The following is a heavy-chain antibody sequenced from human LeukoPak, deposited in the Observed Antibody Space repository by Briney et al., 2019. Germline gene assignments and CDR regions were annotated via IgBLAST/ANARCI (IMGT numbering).Heavy chain of an antibody. CDR2: ISGSGGST. Sequence: PGGSLRLSCAASGFTFRSYAMSWVRQAPGKGLEWVSAISGSGGSTYFADSVKGRFTISRDNSKNTLYLQMNSLRAEDTAVYYCAKENYDILTGYPIDYWGQGTLVTVSS. D-gene: IGHD3-9*01. V-gene: IGHV3-23*01. CDR1: GFTFRSYA. CDR3: AKENYDILTGYPIDY. J-gene: IGHJ4*02.